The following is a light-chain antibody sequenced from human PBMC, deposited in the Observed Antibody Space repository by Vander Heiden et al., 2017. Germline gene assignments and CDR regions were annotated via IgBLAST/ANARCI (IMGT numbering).Light chain of an antibody. V-gene: IGLV1-44*01. CDR2: SNN. CDR1: STNIGANT. J-gene: IGLJ3*02. CDR3: ATWNDTLNGPM. Sequence: SALSPPPSASGTPGPSLTISCSGTSTNIGANTVSWYRQLPGTAPKLLIYSNNQRPSAIPDRFSGSKSGTSAYLAISGRQSDDETLYYCATWNDTLNGPMFGGGTSLTVL.